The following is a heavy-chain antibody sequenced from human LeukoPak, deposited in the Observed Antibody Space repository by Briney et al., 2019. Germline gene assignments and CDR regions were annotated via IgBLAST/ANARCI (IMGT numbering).Heavy chain of an antibody. J-gene: IGHJ6*02. CDR1: GFTFSSYW. CDR2: ISGSGGST. Sequence: GFLRLSCAASGFTFSSYWMSWVRQPPGKGLAWVSAISGSGGSTYYADSVRGRFTISRDNSKNTLYLQMNSLRAEDTAVYYCVKEDYYYGMDVWGQGTTVTVSS. CDR3: VKEDYYYGMDV. V-gene: IGHV3-23*01.